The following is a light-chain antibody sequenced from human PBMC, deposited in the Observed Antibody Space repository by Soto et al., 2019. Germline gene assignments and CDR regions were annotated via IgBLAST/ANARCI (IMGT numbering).Light chain of an antibody. Sequence: QSALTQPASVSGSPGQSITISCTGTSSDVGSNNLVSWNQHHPGKAPKFVIYEGSKRPSGVSNRFSGSKSGNTASLTISGLQAEDEADYYCCSYAGNYSPVFGTGTKLTVL. CDR2: EGS. CDR3: CSYAGNYSPV. J-gene: IGLJ1*01. V-gene: IGLV2-23*01. CDR1: SSDVGSNNL.